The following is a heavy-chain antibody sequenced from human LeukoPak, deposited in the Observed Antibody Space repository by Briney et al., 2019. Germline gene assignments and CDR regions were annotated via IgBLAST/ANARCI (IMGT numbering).Heavy chain of an antibody. Sequence: SETLSLTCAVYGGSFSGYYWSWIRQPPGKGLEWIGYIYHSGSTYYNPSLKSRVTISVDRSKNQFSLKLSSVTAADTAVYYCARGVRYDFWSGWDAFDIWGQGTMVTVSS. CDR2: IYHSGST. V-gene: IGHV4-34*01. CDR3: ARGVRYDFWSGWDAFDI. D-gene: IGHD3-3*01. J-gene: IGHJ3*02. CDR1: GGSFSGYY.